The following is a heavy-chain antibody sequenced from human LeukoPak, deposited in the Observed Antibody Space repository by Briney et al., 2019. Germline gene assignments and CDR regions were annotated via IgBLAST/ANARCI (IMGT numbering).Heavy chain of an antibody. J-gene: IGHJ4*02. CDR2: ISGSGDDT. CDR3: ARGYATAFDS. Sequence: PGGSLRLSCAASGFTFSNSAMSWVRQAPGKGLEWVSAISGSGDDTYYADSVQGRFTIPRDNFKNTLFLQMNSLRAEDTAVYYCARGYATAFDSWGQGALVTVSS. D-gene: IGHD2-2*01. CDR1: GFTFSNSA. V-gene: IGHV3-23*01.